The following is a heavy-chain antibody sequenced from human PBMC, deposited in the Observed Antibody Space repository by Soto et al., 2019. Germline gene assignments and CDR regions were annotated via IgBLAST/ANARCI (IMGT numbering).Heavy chain of an antibody. J-gene: IGHJ4*02. CDR1: GFTFSSYG. CDR3: AAGGYSYGSPFDY. CDR2: ISYDGSNK. Sequence: PGGSLRLSCAASGFTFSSYGMHWVRQAPGKGLEWVAVISYDGSNKYYADSVKGRFTISRDNSKNTLYLQMNSLRAEDTAVYYCAAGGYSYGSPFDYWGQGTLVTVSS. V-gene: IGHV3-30*03. D-gene: IGHD5-18*01.